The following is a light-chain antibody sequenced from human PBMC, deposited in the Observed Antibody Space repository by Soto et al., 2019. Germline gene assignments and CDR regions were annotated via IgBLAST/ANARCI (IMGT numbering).Light chain of an antibody. CDR3: SLSYSDVRV. CDR2: DTS. Sequence: QAVVTQEPSLTVSPGGTVTLTCGSSTGAVTSSHYPYWFQQKPGQAPRALIYDTSNKHSWTPARFSGSLLGGKPALILSGAQPEDEADYYCSLSYSDVRVFGGGTKSPS. J-gene: IGLJ3*02. CDR1: TGAVTSSHY. V-gene: IGLV7-46*01.